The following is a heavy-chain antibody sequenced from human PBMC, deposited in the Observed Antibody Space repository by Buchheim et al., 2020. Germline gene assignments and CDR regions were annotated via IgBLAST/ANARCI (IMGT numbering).Heavy chain of an antibody. Sequence: QVQLVQSGAEVKKPGASVKVSCKASGYTFSNYYIHWVRQAPGQGLEWMGIVNPSGGGTSYPQKFQGRVTMTRDTSTSTVYMELSSLRSEDTAVYYCARGGGDIVVVPASIRVHYLDVGGKGTT. CDR3: ARGGGDIVVVPASIRVHYLDV. D-gene: IGHD2-2*02. J-gene: IGHJ6*03. CDR2: VNPSGGGT. V-gene: IGHV1-46*01. CDR1: GYTFSNYY.